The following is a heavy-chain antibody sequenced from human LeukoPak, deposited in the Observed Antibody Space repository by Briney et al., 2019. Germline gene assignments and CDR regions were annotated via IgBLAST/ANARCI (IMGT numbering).Heavy chain of an antibody. CDR1: GFTFSSYG. J-gene: IGHJ4*02. CDR2: IRYDGSNK. D-gene: IGHD6-19*01. CDR3: AKVGYSSGWNGYFDY. Sequence: PGGSLRLSCAVSGFTFSSYGMHWVRQAPGKGLEWVAFIRYDGSNKYYADSVKGRFTISRDNSMNTLYLQMNSLRAEDTAVYYCAKVGYSSGWNGYFDYWGQGTLVTVSS. V-gene: IGHV3-30*02.